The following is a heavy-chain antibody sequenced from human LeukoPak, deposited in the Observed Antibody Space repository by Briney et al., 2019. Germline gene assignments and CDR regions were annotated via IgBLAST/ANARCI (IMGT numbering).Heavy chain of an antibody. CDR2: ISSSSSYI. V-gene: IGHV3-21*01. CDR3: ARDRVAARPIWFDP. J-gene: IGHJ5*02. CDR1: GFTFTSYS. D-gene: IGHD6-6*01. Sequence: GGSLRLSCAASGFTFTSYSMNWVRQAPGQGLEWVSSISSSSSYIYYADSVKGRFTISRDNAKNSLYLQMNSLRAEDTALYYCARDRVAARPIWFDPWGQGTLVTVSS.